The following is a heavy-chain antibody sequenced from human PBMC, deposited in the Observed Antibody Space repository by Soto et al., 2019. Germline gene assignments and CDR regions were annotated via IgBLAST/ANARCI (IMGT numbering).Heavy chain of an antibody. CDR1: GFIFSNYV. CDR2: ISDPGGTS. V-gene: IGHV3-23*04. J-gene: IGHJ4*02. D-gene: IGHD1-26*01. CDR3: AKRPRALLTFDY. Sequence: EVQLVDSGGGLVQPGGSLRLSCAAAGFIFSNYVWSWVRQAPGKGLEWVASISDPGGTSYHADSAKGRFTISRDNSKNTLYLQMNSLRAEDTAIYYCAKRPRALLTFDYWGQGTLVTVSS.